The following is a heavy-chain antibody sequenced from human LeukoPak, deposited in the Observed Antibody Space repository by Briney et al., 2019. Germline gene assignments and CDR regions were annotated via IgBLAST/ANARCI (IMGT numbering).Heavy chain of an antibody. CDR1: GFSFNSDW. CDR3: ARDVGWDSSLVTTTRSDY. CDR2: IKHDESEK. Sequence: GGSLRLSYAASGFSFNSDWMDWVRQAPGKGPEWVANIKHDESEKNYLDSVKGRFTISRDNTKNSLFLQMNSLRAEDTAVYYCARDVGWDSSLVTTTRSDYWGQGTLVTVSS. D-gene: IGHD2-21*02. J-gene: IGHJ4*02. V-gene: IGHV3-7*01.